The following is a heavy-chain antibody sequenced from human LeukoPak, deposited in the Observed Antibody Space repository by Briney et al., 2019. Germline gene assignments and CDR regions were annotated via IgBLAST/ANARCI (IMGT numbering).Heavy chain of an antibody. J-gene: IGHJ4*02. CDR3: ARGVSSGWFYCFDY. D-gene: IGHD6-19*01. CDR1: GGSISSGGYS. V-gene: IGHV4-30-2*01. CDR2: IYHSGST. Sequence: SETLSLTCAVSGGSISSGGYSWSWIRQPPGKGLEWIGYIYHSGSTYYNPSLKSRVTISVDRSKNQFSLKLSSVTAADTAVYYCARGVSSGWFYCFDYWGQGTLVTVSS.